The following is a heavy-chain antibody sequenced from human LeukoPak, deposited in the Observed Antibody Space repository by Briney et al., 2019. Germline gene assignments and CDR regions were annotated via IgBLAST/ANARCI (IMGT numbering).Heavy chain of an antibody. CDR2: IYYSGST. J-gene: IGHJ4*02. CDR1: GGSISSSSYY. V-gene: IGHV4-39*01. Sequence: KTSETLSLTCTVSGGSISSSSYYWGWIRQPPGKGLEWIGSIYYSGSTYYNPSLKSRVTISVDTSKNQFSLNLSSVTAADTAVYCCARAVAGTIDYWSQGTLVTVSS. D-gene: IGHD6-19*01. CDR3: ARAVAGTIDY.